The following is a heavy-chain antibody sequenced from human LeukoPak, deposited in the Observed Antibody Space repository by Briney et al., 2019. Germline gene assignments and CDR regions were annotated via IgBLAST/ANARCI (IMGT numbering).Heavy chain of an antibody. J-gene: IGHJ3*02. CDR2: IFYSGST. CDR3: AKSNGYGLIDI. D-gene: IGHD3-22*01. CDR1: GGSFSGYY. Sequence: SETLSLTCAVYGGSFSGYYWSWIRQPPGKALEWIGNIFYSGSTYYNPSLKSRVTISLDTSRNQFSLKLNSVTAADTAVYYCAKSNGYGLIDIWGQGTMVTVSS. V-gene: IGHV4-34*12.